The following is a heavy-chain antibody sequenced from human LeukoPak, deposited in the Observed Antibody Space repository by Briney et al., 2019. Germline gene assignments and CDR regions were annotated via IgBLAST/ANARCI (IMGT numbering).Heavy chain of an antibody. D-gene: IGHD6-13*01. CDR3: ARGPYSSSSYYYYYGMDV. CDR1: GYTFTSYG. Sequence: ASVKVSCKASGYTFTSYGINWVRQAPGQGLEWMGWINAGNGNTKYSQKFQGRVTITRDTSASTAYMELSSLRSEDTAVYYCARGPYSSSSYYYYYGMDVWGQGTTVTVSS. CDR2: INAGNGNT. J-gene: IGHJ6*02. V-gene: IGHV1-3*01.